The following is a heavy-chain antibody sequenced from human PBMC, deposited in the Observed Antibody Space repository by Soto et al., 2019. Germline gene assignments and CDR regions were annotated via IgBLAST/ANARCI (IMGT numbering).Heavy chain of an antibody. CDR2: IYYSGST. Sequence: TSETLSLICTVSGGSISSGDYYWSWIRQPPGKGLEWIGYIYYSGSTYYNPSLKSRVTISVDTSKNQFSLKLSSVTAADTAVYYCARAVFSTYYYHGMDVWGQGTTVTVS. CDR3: ARAVFSTYYYHGMDV. CDR1: GGSISSGDYY. J-gene: IGHJ6*02. D-gene: IGHD2-2*01. V-gene: IGHV4-30-4*01.